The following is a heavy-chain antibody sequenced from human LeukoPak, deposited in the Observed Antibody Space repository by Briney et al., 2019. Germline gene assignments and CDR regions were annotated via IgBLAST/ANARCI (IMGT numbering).Heavy chain of an antibody. Sequence: PGGSLRLSCAASGFTFSSYSMNWLRQAPGKGLEWVSSISSSSSYIYYADSVKGRFTISKDNAKNSLYLQMNSRRAEGTAVYYWGRPLGYCSSTSCYPDYWGQGTLVTVSS. CDR1: GFTFSSYS. CDR2: ISSSSSYI. CDR3: GRPLGYCSSTSCYPDY. V-gene: IGHV3-21*01. D-gene: IGHD2-2*01. J-gene: IGHJ4*02.